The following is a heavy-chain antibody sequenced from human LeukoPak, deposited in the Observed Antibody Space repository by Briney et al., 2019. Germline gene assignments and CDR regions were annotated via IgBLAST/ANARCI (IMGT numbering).Heavy chain of an antibody. CDR1: GFTFSDYY. J-gene: IGHJ5*02. CDR3: ARETYGSGRGGIWFDP. V-gene: IGHV3-33*08. CDR2: IWYDGSNK. Sequence: GGSLRLSCAASGFTFSDYYMSWIRQAPGKGLEWVAVIWYDGSNKYYADSVKGRFTISRDNSKNTLYLQMNSLRAEDTAVYYCARETYGSGRGGIWFDPWGQGTLVTVSS. D-gene: IGHD3-10*01.